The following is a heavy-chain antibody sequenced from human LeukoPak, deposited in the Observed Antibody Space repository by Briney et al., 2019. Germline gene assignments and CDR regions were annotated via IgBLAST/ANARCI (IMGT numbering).Heavy chain of an antibody. D-gene: IGHD6-13*01. CDR1: GGSIDSDYYY. Sequence: SETLSLTSSVSGGSIDSDYYYWAWIRQPPGKRLEWIGSIYYSGSTYYNPSLKSRVTMSVDRSESQISLKLSSVTAADTAVYYCARHLKQQPHDYWGRGTLVTVSS. CDR2: IYYSGST. CDR3: ARHLKQQPHDY. V-gene: IGHV4-39*01. J-gene: IGHJ4*02.